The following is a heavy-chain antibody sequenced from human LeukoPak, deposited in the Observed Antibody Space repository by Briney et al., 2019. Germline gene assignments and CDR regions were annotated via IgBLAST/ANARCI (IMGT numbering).Heavy chain of an antibody. CDR3: ARENVEMATNN. J-gene: IGHJ4*02. Sequence: PGGSLRLSCAASGFTFSSYSMNWVRQAPGKGLEWVSSISSSSYIYYADSVKGRFTISRDNAKNSLYLQMNSLRAEDTAVYYCARENVEMATNNWGQGTLVTVSS. CDR1: GFTFSSYS. D-gene: IGHD5-24*01. V-gene: IGHV3-21*01. CDR2: ISSSSYI.